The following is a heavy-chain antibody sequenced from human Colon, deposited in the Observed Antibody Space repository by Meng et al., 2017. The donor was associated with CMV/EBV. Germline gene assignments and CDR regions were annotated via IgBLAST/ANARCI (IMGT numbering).Heavy chain of an antibody. Sequence: SWINVNNYWMNGVRQAPGKGLVRISRINTDGKETNYADTVKGRFTISSDNAKNTLYLQVNSLRDENTDVYYCAGYPSGIGIDDYFDFWGQGTLVTVSS. CDR1: WINVNNYW. J-gene: IGHJ4*02. CDR3: AGYPSGIGIDDYFDF. CDR2: INTDGKET. D-gene: IGHD3-10*01. V-gene: IGHV3-74*01.